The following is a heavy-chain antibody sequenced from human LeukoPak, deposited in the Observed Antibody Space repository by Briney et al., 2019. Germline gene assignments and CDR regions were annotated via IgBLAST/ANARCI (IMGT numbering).Heavy chain of an antibody. J-gene: IGHJ4*02. Sequence: GRSLRLSCEASGFTFDDYGMHWVRQAPGKGLEWVSTISWNSASVGYVDSVKGRFTISRDNAKKTLYLQMNSLRPEDTALYYCAKDYGYSSSWYDYWGQGALVTVSS. V-gene: IGHV3-9*01. CDR3: AKDYGYSSSWYDY. CDR1: GFTFDDYG. D-gene: IGHD6-13*01. CDR2: ISWNSASV.